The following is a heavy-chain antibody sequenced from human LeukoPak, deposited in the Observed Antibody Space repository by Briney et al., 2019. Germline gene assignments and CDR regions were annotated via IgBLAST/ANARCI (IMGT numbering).Heavy chain of an antibody. Sequence: MASETLSLTCAVYGGSFSGYDWSWIRQPPGKGLEWIGEINHSGSTNYNPSLKSRVTISVDTSKNQFSLKLSSVTAADTAVYYCARGSNVVTAAFDYWGQGTLVTVSS. CDR3: ARGSNVVTAAFDY. V-gene: IGHV4-34*01. CDR1: GGSFSGYD. D-gene: IGHD2-21*02. CDR2: INHSGST. J-gene: IGHJ4*02.